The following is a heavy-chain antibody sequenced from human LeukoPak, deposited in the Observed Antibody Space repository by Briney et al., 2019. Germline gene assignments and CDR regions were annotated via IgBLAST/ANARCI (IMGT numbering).Heavy chain of an antibody. V-gene: IGHV4-31*03. CDR2: IYYSGST. CDR3: ARDSIRSGMD. D-gene: IGHD6-19*01. Sequence: PSETLSLTCTVSGGSISSGGYYWSWIRQHPGKGLEWIGYIYYSGSTYYNPSLKSRVTISVDTSKNQFSLKLSSVTAADTAVYYCARDSIRSGMDWGQGTLVTVSS. CDR1: GGSISSGGYY. J-gene: IGHJ4*02.